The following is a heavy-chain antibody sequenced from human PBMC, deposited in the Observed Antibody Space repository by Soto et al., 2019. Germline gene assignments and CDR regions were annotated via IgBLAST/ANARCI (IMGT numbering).Heavy chain of an antibody. CDR2: IHYSGST. CDR1: GGSISSFY. J-gene: IGHJ4*02. Sequence: SETLSLTCTVSGGSISSFYWSWIRQSPGKGLEWIGYIHYSGSTNYNPSLKSRVTISVDTSKNQFSLKLSSVTAADTAMYYCARRGPGTYFDYWGQGTLVTVSS. D-gene: IGHD6-13*01. CDR3: ARRGPGTYFDY. V-gene: IGHV4-59*01.